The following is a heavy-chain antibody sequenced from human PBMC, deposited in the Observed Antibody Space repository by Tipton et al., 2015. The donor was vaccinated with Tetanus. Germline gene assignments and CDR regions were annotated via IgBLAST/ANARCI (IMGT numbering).Heavy chain of an antibody. V-gene: IGHV4-30-2*01. CDR3: ARANYEYPKKGPFDS. CDR2: MYYSGTT. J-gene: IGHJ4*02. CDR1: GGSISSGGYS. D-gene: IGHD3-3*01. Sequence: TLSLTCAVSGGSISSGGYSWTWIRQPPGKGLQWIGYMYYSGTTHYNPSLKSRVTISIDRSKNQLSLKLTSVTAADTAAYYCARANYEYPKKGPFDSWGQGTVVIVSS.